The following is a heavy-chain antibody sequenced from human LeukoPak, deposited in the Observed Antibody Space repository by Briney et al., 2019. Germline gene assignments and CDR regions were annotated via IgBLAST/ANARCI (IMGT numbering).Heavy chain of an antibody. D-gene: IGHD3-10*01. CDR3: ARDSEITMVRGVIPYGMDV. CDR1: GGTFSSYA. Sequence: ASVKVSCKASGGTFSSYAISCVRQAPGQGLEWMGGIIPIFGTANYAQKFQGRVTITADESTSTAYMELSSLRSEDTAVYYCARDSEITMVRGVIPYGMDVWGQGTTVTVSS. CDR2: IIPIFGTA. V-gene: IGHV1-69*13. J-gene: IGHJ6*02.